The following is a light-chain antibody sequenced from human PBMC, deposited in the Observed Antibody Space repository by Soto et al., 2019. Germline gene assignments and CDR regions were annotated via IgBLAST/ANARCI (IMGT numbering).Light chain of an antibody. CDR3: QLYNKWPFSV. CDR1: ESVSRN. J-gene: IGKJ2*01. V-gene: IGKV3-15*01. Sequence: TVMTQSPATLSVSPGERATLSCRANESVSRNLAWYQQRPGQAPRLLISGASTRATGIPARFSGIGSGTDSTISLCGRKSEDFAFYYCQLYNKWPFSVFGPGTNL. CDR2: GAS.